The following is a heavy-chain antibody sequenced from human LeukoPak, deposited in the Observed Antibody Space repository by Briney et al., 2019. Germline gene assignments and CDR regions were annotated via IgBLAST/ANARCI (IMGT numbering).Heavy chain of an antibody. CDR1: GFTFSSYG. V-gene: IGHV3-30*18. J-gene: IGHJ3*02. CDR3: AKDPAWFGELVGVLVEDDAFDI. Sequence: QPGASLRLSCAASGFTFSSYGMHWVRQAPGKGLEWVAVISYDGSNKYYADSVKGRFTISRDNSKNTLYLQMNSLRAEDTAVYYCAKDPAWFGELVGVLVEDDAFDIWGQGTMVTVSS. D-gene: IGHD3-10*01. CDR2: ISYDGSNK.